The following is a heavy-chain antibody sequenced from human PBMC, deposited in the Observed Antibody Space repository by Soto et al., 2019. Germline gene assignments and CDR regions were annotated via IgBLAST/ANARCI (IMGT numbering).Heavy chain of an antibody. CDR2: ISYDGSNK. Sequence: GGSLRLSCAASGFTFSSYAMHWVRQAPGKGLEWVAVISYDGSNKYYADSVKGRFTISRDNSKNTLYLQMNSLRAEDTAVYYCARDGGWRYDFWSGSNPAPPPYGMDVWGQGTTVTVSS. CDR1: GFTFSSYA. J-gene: IGHJ6*02. D-gene: IGHD3-3*01. CDR3: ARDGGWRYDFWSGSNPAPPPYGMDV. V-gene: IGHV3-30-3*01.